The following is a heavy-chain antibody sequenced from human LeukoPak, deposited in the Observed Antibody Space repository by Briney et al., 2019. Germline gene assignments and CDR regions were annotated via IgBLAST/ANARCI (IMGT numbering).Heavy chain of an antibody. Sequence: GRSLRLSCAASGFTFGSYAMHWVRQAPGKGLEWVAVISYDGSNKYYADSVKGRFTISRDNSKNTLYLQMNSLRAEDTAVYYCARDRKVVVAATDLDYWGQGTLVTVSS. J-gene: IGHJ4*02. CDR2: ISYDGSNK. V-gene: IGHV3-30-3*01. D-gene: IGHD2-15*01. CDR3: ARDRKVVVAATDLDY. CDR1: GFTFGSYA.